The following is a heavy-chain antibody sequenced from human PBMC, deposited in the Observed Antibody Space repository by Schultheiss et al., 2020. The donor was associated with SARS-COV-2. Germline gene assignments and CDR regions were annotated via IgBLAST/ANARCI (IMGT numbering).Heavy chain of an antibody. CDR2: IYCSGST. D-gene: IGHD6-13*01. CDR1: GGSFSGYY. Sequence: SQTLSLTCAVYGGSFSGYYWSWIRQPPGKGLEWIGYIYCSGSTYYNPSLKSRVTISVDTSKNQFSLKLSSVTAADTAVYYCARNLRSSWYGVVWFDPWGRGTLVTVSS. J-gene: IGHJ5*02. CDR3: ARNLRSSWYGVVWFDP. V-gene: IGHV4-34*09.